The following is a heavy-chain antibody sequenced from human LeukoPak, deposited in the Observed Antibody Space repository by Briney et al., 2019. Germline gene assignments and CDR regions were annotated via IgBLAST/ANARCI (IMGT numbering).Heavy chain of an antibody. J-gene: IGHJ4*02. V-gene: IGHV3-23*01. D-gene: IGHD1-7*01. CDR1: GFTLSSFA. Sequence: GGSLRLSCAASGFTLSSFAMNWVRQAPGKGLEWVSAISGSGGSTFYADSEKGRFTISRDNSENTLYLQMNSLRVEDTAVYYCVKRTVNYPFDFWGQGTLLTVSS. CDR2: ISGSGGST. CDR3: VKRTVNYPFDF.